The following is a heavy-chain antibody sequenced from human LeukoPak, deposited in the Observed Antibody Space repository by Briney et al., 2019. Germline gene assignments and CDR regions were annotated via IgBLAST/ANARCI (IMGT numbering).Heavy chain of an antibody. D-gene: IGHD1-1*01. CDR2: IDQDGSGK. Sequence: GRSLRLSCAASGFTFSSYGMHWVRQAPGRGLEWVANIDQDGSGKYYGDSVKGRFSISRDNAENSLFLQVKNLRVDDSAVYYCARGGSGSSKHWVFWGQGTLVTVSS. J-gene: IGHJ4*02. V-gene: IGHV3-7*01. CDR1: GFTFSSYG. CDR3: ARGGSGSSKHWVF.